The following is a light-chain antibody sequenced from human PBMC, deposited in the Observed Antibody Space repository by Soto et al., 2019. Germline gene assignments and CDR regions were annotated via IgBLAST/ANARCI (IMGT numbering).Light chain of an antibody. CDR3: QQSYNSPWT. J-gene: IGKJ1*01. CDR2: AAS. V-gene: IGKV1-39*01. CDR1: QSISTY. Sequence: DIQMTQSPSSLSASVRDRVTITCRASQSISTYLNWYQQKPGKVPKLLIYAASTLQSGVPSRFRGSGSGTDFTLTISRLQPGDFATYYGQQSYNSPWTFAQGTKGEIK.